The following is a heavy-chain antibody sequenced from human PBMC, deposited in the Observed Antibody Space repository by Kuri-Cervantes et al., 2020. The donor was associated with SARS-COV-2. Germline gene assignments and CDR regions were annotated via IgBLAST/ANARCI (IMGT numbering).Heavy chain of an antibody. V-gene: IGHV3-48*01. D-gene: IGHD3-3*01. Sequence: GGSLRLSCAASGFTFSSYSMNWVRQAPGKGLEWVSYISSSSSTIYYADSVKGRFTISRDNAKNSLYLQMNSLKTEDTAVYYCTRDDFWSGYFEDWGQGTLVTVSS. CDR3: TRDDFWSGYFED. CDR2: ISSSSSTI. CDR1: GFTFSSYS. J-gene: IGHJ4*02.